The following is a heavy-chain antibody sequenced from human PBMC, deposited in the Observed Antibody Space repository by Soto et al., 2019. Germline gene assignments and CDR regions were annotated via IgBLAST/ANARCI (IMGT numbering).Heavy chain of an antibody. V-gene: IGHV2-5*02. J-gene: IGHJ6*02. CDR3: ASAWYGDQHYYGMGV. CDR2: IYWDDDK. D-gene: IGHD6-13*01. Sequence: QITLKESGPTLVNPTQTLTLTCTFSGFSLTSSGVGVGWIRQPPGKTLEWLAVIYWDDDKRYSQSLKRRLTISKDTSRNQVVLTVTNMDPVDTATYYCASAWYGDQHYYGMGVWGQGTTVTVSS. CDR1: GFSLTSSGVG.